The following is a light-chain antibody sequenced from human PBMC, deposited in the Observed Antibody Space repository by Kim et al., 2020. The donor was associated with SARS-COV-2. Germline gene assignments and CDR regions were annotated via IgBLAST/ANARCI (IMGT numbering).Light chain of an antibody. CDR1: QSVGGSY. Sequence: SPGERTTPTCRASQSVGGSYSAWYQQKPGQAPRLLIYDASSRAIGVPDRFSGSGSGTDFTLTISRLEPDDFAVYYCQQYGASPQTFGQGTKVDIK. CDR2: DAS. CDR3: QQYGASPQT. J-gene: IGKJ1*01. V-gene: IGKV3-20*01.